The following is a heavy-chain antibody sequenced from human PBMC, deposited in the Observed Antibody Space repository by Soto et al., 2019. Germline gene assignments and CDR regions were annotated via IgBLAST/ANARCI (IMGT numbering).Heavy chain of an antibody. J-gene: IGHJ4*02. CDR1: ERTFSSKT. Sequence: GGSLRLSCAASERTFSSKTMSGVRQDRGKVLEGAAAIRGSGGSTYYAESVKGRFTISRDNSKNTLYLQMNSLRAEDTAVYYCAKSRSIWGSYRLFDYWGQGTLATVSS. CDR2: IRGSGGST. V-gene: IGHV3-23*01. CDR3: AKSRSIWGSYRLFDY. D-gene: IGHD3-16*02.